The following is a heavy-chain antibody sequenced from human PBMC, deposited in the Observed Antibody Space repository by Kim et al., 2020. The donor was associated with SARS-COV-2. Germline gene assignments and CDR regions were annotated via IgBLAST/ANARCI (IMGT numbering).Heavy chain of an antibody. D-gene: IGHD5-18*01. CDR3: VLGAAIDYYYYGMDF. CDR2: ISYDGSNK. CDR1: GFTFSSYG. V-gene: IGHV3-30*03. J-gene: IGHJ6*02. Sequence: GGSLRLSCAASGFTFSSYGMHWVRQAPGKGLEWVAVISYDGSNKYYEASVKGRFTISRDNSNNTLYLQLNSLIAEDTAVYYCVLGAAIDYYYYGMDFWG.